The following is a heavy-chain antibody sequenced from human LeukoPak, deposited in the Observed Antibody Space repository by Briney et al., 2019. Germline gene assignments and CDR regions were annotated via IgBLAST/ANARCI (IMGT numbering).Heavy chain of an antibody. CDR3: AREVVLRFLEWSAKGGAFDI. D-gene: IGHD3-3*01. Sequence: PSETLSLTCTVSGGSLSSGGSYWSWIRQHPGKGLEWIGYIYYSGSTYYNPSLKSRVTISVDTSKNQFSLKLSSVTAADTAVYYCAREVVLRFLEWSAKGGAFDIWGQGTMVTVSS. J-gene: IGHJ3*02. V-gene: IGHV4-31*03. CDR1: GGSLSSGGSY. CDR2: IYYSGST.